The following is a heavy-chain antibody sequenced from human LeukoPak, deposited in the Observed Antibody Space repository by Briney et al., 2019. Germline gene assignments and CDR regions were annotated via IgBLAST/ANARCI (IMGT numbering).Heavy chain of an antibody. CDR2: INPNSGGT. Sequence: ASVKVSCKASGYTFTGYYMHWVRQAPGQGLEWMGWINPNSGGTNYAQKFQGRVTMTRDTSIGTAYMELSGLTSDDTAVYYCARDSHCSDDNCYEYFPHWGQGTLVTVSS. CDR1: GYTFTGYY. V-gene: IGHV1-2*02. CDR3: ARDSHCSDDNCYEYFPH. J-gene: IGHJ1*01. D-gene: IGHD2-15*01.